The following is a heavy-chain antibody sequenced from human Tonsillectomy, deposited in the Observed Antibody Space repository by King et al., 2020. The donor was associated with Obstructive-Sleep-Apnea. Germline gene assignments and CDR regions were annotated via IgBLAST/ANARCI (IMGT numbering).Heavy chain of an antibody. CDR3: AKPIAKDYSNYEGDY. J-gene: IGHJ4*02. D-gene: IGHD4-11*01. CDR2: ISGSGGST. V-gene: IGHV3-23*04. CDR1: GFTFSSYA. Sequence: VQLVESGGGLVQPGGSLRLSCAASGFTFSSYAMTWVRQAPGKGLEWVSVISGSGGSTYYADSVKGRFTISRDNSKNTLYLQMNSLRAEDTAVYYCAKPIAKDYSNYEGDYWGQGTLVTVSS.